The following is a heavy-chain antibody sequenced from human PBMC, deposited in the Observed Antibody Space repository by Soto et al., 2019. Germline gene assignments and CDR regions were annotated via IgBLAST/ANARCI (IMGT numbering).Heavy chain of an antibody. Sequence: QVQVQESGPGLVKPSETLSLTCSVSGGSMSKFYWSWIRKTAGKGLEWMWRVYATGTSDYNPSLSSRIAMSVDISKKTFSLRLRFVTAADTGVYYCVRDGSKTLRDCFDPWGQGILVTVSS. CDR3: VRDGSKTLRDCFDP. D-gene: IGHD4-17*01. CDR1: GGSMSKFY. CDR2: VYATGTS. J-gene: IGHJ5*02. V-gene: IGHV4-4*07.